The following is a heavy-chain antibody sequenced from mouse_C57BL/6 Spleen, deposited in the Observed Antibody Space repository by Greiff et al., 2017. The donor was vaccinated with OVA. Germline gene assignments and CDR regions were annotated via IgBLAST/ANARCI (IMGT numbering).Heavy chain of an antibody. CDR2: IYPGSGST. D-gene: IGHD1-1*01. J-gene: IGHJ4*01. CDR1: GYTFTSYW. CDR3: ARWATTVVATDYAMDY. V-gene: IGHV1-55*01. Sequence: QVQLQQSGAELVKPGASVKMSCKASGYTFTSYWITWVKQRPGQGLEWIGDIYPGSGSTNYNEKFKSKATLTVDTSSSTAYMQLSSLTSEDSAVYYCARWATTVVATDYAMDYWGQGTSVTVSS.